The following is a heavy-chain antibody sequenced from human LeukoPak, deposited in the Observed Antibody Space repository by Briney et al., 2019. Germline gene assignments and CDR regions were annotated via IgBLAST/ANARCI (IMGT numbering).Heavy chain of an antibody. D-gene: IGHD3-10*01. CDR3: ATRSPIYLSMARGVSHYFDS. Sequence: SETLSLTCALYGGSFSGYSWRWIRPPAGRGREWIGEINHSGSTNYNPSLESRVTISVPTSNDQSSLKPSPVTAAATAVHHCATRSPIYLSMARGVSHYFDSRGQGTPVTASS. J-gene: IGHJ4*02. CDR2: INHSGST. V-gene: IGHV4-34*01. CDR1: GGSFSGYS.